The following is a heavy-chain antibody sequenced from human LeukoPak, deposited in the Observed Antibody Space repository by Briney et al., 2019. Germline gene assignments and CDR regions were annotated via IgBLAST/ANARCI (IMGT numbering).Heavy chain of an antibody. CDR1: GGSISSSY. D-gene: IGHD4-17*01. J-gene: IGHJ4*02. CDR3: ARHVYAVTFFDY. V-gene: IGHV4-59*08. Sequence: SETLSLTCTVSGGSISSSYWSWIRQPPGKGLEWIGYIYSSGSTNYTPSLKSRVTISVDTSKNQFSLKLSSVTAADTAVYYCARHVYAVTFFDYWGQGTLVTVSS. CDR2: IYSSGST.